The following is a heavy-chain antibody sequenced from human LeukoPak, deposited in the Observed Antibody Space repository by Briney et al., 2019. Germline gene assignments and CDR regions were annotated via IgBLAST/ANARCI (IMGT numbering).Heavy chain of an antibody. CDR1: GGSISSSSYY. CDR2: ISYSGST. V-gene: IGHV4-39*07. Sequence: PSETLSLTCTVPGGSISSSSYYWGWIRQPPGKGLEWIGSISYSGSTYYNPSLKSRVTISVDTSKTQFSLRLSSVTAADTAVYYCARERTMVGGADIWGQGTKVTVSS. CDR3: ARERTMVGGADI. J-gene: IGHJ3*02. D-gene: IGHD2-21*01.